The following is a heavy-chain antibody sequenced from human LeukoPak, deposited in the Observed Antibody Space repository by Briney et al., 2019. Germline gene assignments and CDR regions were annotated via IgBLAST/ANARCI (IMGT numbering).Heavy chain of an antibody. J-gene: IGHJ4*02. D-gene: IGHD1-7*01. CDR2: INQDGSAR. Sequence: GGSLGLSCAASGFTLSSHWMTWVRQAPGKGLEWVANINQDGSARYYVDSVKGRFTISRDNAKNSMYLQMNSLRAEDTAVYYCARWEIRGTAHQLDYWGQGTLVTVSS. CDR3: ARWEIRGTAHQLDY. V-gene: IGHV3-7*01. CDR1: GFTLSSHW.